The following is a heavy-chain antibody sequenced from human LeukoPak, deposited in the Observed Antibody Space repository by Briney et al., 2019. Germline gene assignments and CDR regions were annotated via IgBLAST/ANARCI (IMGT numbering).Heavy chain of an antibody. CDR1: GGSISSYY. CDR3: AVGYGSRSDY. J-gene: IGHJ4*02. Sequence: PSETLSLTCTVSGGSISSYYWSWIRQPPGKGLEWIGYIYYSGSTNYNPSLKSRVTISVDTSKNQFSLKLSSVTAADTAVYYCAVGYGSRSDYWGQGTLVTVSS. V-gene: IGHV4-59*01. D-gene: IGHD1-26*01. CDR2: IYYSGST.